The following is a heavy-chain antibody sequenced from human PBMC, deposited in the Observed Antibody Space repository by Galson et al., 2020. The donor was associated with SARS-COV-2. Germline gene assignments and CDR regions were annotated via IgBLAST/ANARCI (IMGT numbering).Heavy chain of an antibody. J-gene: IGHJ6*02. D-gene: IGHD3-10*01. V-gene: IGHV3-30*04. CDR2: ISFDGRTK. CDR3: ARAMVPGVSIHYGIDV. CDR1: GFTFSSSA. Sequence: QAGGSLRLSCAASGFTFSSSAIHWVRRAPGKGLEWVAVISFDGRTKFYADSVKGRFTISRDNSKNTLSLQMNSLRTEDTGVYYCARAMVPGVSIHYGIDVWGPGTTVTVSS.